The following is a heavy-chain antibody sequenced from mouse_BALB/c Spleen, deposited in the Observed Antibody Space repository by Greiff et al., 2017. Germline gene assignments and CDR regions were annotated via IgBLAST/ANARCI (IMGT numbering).Heavy chain of an antibody. CDR3: ARKREPSNWDYAMDY. V-gene: IGHV2-2*02. Sequence: QVQLQESGPGLVQPSQSLSITCTVSGFSLTSYGVHWVRQSPGKGLEWLGVIWSGGSTDYNAAFISRLSISKDNSKSQVFFKMNSLQANDTAIYYCARKREPSNWDYAMDYWGQGTSVTVSS. CDR1: GFSLTSYG. CDR2: IWSGGST. J-gene: IGHJ4*01. D-gene: IGHD4-1*01.